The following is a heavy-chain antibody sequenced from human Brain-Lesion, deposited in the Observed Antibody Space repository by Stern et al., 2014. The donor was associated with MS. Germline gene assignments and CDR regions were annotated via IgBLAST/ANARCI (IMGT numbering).Heavy chain of an antibody. D-gene: IGHD6-19*01. J-gene: IGHJ1*01. V-gene: IGHV3-23*04. Sequence: EVQLVESGGGLVQPGGSLRLSCAASGFSFSTYAMSWVRQTPGQGLQWGQVISGRGVHTYYADSVKGRFTISRDNSKNTLYLQMDSLRADDTAVYYCAKWPHHIAVAGTRYFQHWGQGTLVTVSS. CDR1: GFSFSTYA. CDR3: AKWPHHIAVAGTRYFQH. CDR2: ISGRGVHT.